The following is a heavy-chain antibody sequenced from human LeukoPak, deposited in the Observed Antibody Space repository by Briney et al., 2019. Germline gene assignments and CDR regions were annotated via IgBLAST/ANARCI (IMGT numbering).Heavy chain of an antibody. CDR2: IYYSGST. V-gene: IGHV4-31*03. CDR1: GGSISSGGYY. D-gene: IGHD3-22*01. J-gene: IGHJ4*02. CDR3: ARVAAAIDSSRPYFDY. Sequence: PSETLSLTCTVSGGSISSGGYYWSWIRQHPGKGLEWIGYIYYSGSTYYNPSLKSRVTISVDTSKNQFSLKLSSVTAADTAVYYCARVAAAIDSSRPYFDYWGQGTLVTVSS.